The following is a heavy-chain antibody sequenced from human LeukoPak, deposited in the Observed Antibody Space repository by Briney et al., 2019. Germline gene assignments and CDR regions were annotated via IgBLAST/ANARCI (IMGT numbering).Heavy chain of an antibody. D-gene: IGHD6-6*01. V-gene: IGHV5-51*01. CDR3: ARLFSWYYGMDV. Sequence: GESMKISCKGSEYSFTSYWIGWVRPMPGKGLEWMGIIYPGDSDTRYNPSFQGHATISADKSISTAYLQWSSLKASDTAMYYCARLFSWYYGMDVWGQGTTVTVSS. CDR1: EYSFTSYW. CDR2: IYPGDSDT. J-gene: IGHJ6*02.